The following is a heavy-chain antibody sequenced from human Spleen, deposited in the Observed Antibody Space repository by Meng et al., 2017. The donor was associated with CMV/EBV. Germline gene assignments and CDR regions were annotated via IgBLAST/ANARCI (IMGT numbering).Heavy chain of an antibody. J-gene: IGHJ4*02. D-gene: IGHD6-6*01. V-gene: IGHV4-30-4*08. Sequence: QGPLQEWGPGPVKPSQTLSLTCTVSGGSISSGDYYWSWIRQPPGKGLEWIGYIYYSGSTYYNPSLKSRVTISVDTSKNQFSLKLSSVTAADTAVYYCARVGKYSSSKVDYWGQGTLVTVSS. CDR1: GGSISSGDYY. CDR3: ARVGKYSSSKVDY. CDR2: IYYSGST.